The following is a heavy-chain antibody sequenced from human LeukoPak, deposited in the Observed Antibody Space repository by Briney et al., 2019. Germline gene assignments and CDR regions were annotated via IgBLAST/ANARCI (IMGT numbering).Heavy chain of an antibody. J-gene: IGHJ6*03. V-gene: IGHV3-30*01. CDR1: GFTFSRNV. D-gene: IGHD3-10*01. CDR3: ARGGIPTGPYYYFYYIDV. Sequence: PGGSLRLSRAASGFTFSRNVMHWVRQAPGKGLEWVALISYDGNNKFYADSVKGRFTISRDNSRNTLYLQMNSLSGEDAAVYSCARGGIPTGPYYYFYYIDVWGKGTAVTVSS. CDR2: ISYDGNNK.